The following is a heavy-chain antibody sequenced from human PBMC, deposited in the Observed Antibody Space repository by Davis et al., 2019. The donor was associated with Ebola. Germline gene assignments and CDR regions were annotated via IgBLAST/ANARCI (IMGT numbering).Heavy chain of an antibody. Sequence: MPSETLSLTCAVYGGSFSGYYWSWIRQPPGKGLEWIGEINHSGSTNYNPSLKSRVTISVDTSKNQFSLKLSSVTAADTAVYYCASGLGYSGYDYYYGMDVWGQGTTVTVSS. CDR3: ASGLGYSGYDYYYGMDV. V-gene: IGHV4-34*01. CDR2: INHSGST. CDR1: GGSFSGYY. D-gene: IGHD5-12*01. J-gene: IGHJ6*02.